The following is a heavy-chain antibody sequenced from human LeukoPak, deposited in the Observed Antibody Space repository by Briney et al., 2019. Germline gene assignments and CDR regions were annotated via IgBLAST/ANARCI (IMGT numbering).Heavy chain of an antibody. V-gene: IGHV1-46*01. D-gene: IGHD5-24*01. Sequence: ASVKVSCKASEYTLTSYYLHWVRQAPGQGLEWMAIIKPSGGTSHAQKFQGRVTMTRDTSAGTVYMELSSLRSEDTAVYYCASVYKHGMDVWGQGTTVTVSS. CDR2: IKPSGGT. CDR3: ASVYKHGMDV. J-gene: IGHJ6*02. CDR1: EYTLTSYY.